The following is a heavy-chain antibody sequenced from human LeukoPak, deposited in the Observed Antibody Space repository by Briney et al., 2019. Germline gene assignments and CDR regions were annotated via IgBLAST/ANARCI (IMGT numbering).Heavy chain of an antibody. CDR3: ARAAAAGMSTYYYYYMDV. CDR1: GFTVSSNY. CDR2: IYSGGST. Sequence: GGSLRLSCAASGFTVSSNYMSWVRQAPGKGPEWVSVIYSGGSTYYADSVKGRFTISRDNSKNTLYPQMNSLRAEDSAVYYCARAAAAGMSTYYYYYMDVWGKGTTVTVSS. J-gene: IGHJ6*03. D-gene: IGHD6-13*01. V-gene: IGHV3-53*01.